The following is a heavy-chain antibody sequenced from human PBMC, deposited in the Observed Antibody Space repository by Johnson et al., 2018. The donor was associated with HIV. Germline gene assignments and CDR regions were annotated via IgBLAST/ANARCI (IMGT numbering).Heavy chain of an antibody. V-gene: IGHV3-9*01. CDR3: ARDRIPYNWNYEGYAFDI. Sequence: EVQLVESGGGLVQPGRSLRLSCAASGFTFDDYAMHWVRQAPGKGLEWVSGISWNSGIIGYVDSVKGRFTISRDNAKNSLYLQMNSLRAEDTAVYYCARDRIPYNWNYEGYAFDIWGQGTMVTVSS. J-gene: IGHJ3*02. D-gene: IGHD1-7*01. CDR1: GFTFDDYA. CDR2: ISWNSGII.